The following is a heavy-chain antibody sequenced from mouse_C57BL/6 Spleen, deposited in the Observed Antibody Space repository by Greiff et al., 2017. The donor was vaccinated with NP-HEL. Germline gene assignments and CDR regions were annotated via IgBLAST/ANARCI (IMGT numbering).Heavy chain of an antibody. CDR2: IDPSDSYT. CDR3: ARGVEGSSPWGFAY. V-gene: IGHV1-69*01. J-gene: IGHJ3*01. D-gene: IGHD1-1*01. CDR1: GFTFTSYW. Sequence: QVQLQQPGAELVMPGASVKLSCKASGFTFTSYWMHWVKQRPGQGLEWIGEIDPSDSYTNSYQKFKGKSTLTVDKSSSTAYMQLSSLTSEDSAVYYCARGVEGSSPWGFAYWGQGTLVTVSA.